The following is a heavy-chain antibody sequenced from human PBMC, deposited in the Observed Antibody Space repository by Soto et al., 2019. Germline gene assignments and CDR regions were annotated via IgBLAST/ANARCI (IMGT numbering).Heavy chain of an antibody. D-gene: IGHD6-13*01. CDR1: GFTFTNYG. V-gene: IGHV3-33*01. CDR3: AREQQQLLDY. CDR2: IWYDGSNK. Sequence: QVQLVESGGGVVQPRRSLRLSCAASGFTFTNYGMHWVRQAPGKGLEWVAVIWYDGSNKYYADSVKGRFTISRDNPKNTLYLQMNSLRAEDTAVYYCAREQQQLLDYWGLGTLVTVSS. J-gene: IGHJ4*02.